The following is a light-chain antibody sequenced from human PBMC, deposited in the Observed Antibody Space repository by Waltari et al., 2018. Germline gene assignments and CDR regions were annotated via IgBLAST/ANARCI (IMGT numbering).Light chain of an antibody. CDR3: QHYVRLPVT. V-gene: IGKV3-20*01. Sequence: DIVLTQSPGPLSLSPGERATLSCRASQSVGMSLAWSQQKPGRAPRLLIYATSNRATGIPDRFSASGSGTDFSLTISRLEPEDFALYYCQHYVRLPVTFGQGTKVEVK. CDR2: ATS. CDR1: QSVGMS. J-gene: IGKJ1*01.